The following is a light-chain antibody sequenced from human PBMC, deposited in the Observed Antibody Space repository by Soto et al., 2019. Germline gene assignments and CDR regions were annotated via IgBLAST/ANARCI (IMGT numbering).Light chain of an antibody. Sequence: EIVMTQSPATLSVSPGERVTLSCRASQSAISSLAWYQQKPGQTPRLLIYDASTRATDIPARFSGSGSGTDFTVTIRSLEPEAFAVYYCQQYNNWPQTFGQGTKVDIK. J-gene: IGKJ1*01. V-gene: IGKV3-15*01. CDR3: QQYNNWPQT. CDR2: DAS. CDR1: QSAISS.